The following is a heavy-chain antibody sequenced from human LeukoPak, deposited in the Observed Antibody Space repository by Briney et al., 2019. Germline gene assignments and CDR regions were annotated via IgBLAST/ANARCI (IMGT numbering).Heavy chain of an antibody. D-gene: IGHD4-23*01. CDR2: IIPIFGTA. CDR1: GGTFSSYA. CDR3: ARVPSRATTVGGYYFDY. J-gene: IGHJ4*02. V-gene: IGHV1-69*13. Sequence: GASVKVSCKASGGTFSSYAISWVRQAPGQGLEWMGGIIPIFGTANYAQKFQGRVTITADESTSTAYMELSRLRSEDTAVYYCARVPSRATTVGGYYFDYWGQGTLVTVSS.